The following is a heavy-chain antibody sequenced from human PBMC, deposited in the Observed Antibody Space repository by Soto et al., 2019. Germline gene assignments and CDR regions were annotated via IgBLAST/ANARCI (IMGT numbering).Heavy chain of an antibody. CDR2: IYHSGST. V-gene: IGHV4-30-2*01. Sequence: PSETLSLTCAVSGGSSSSGGYSWSWIRQPPGKGLEWIGYIYHSGSTYYNPSLKSRVTISVDRSKNQFSLKLSSVTAADTAVYYCARAFDFWSGYYVFDYWGQGTLVTVPS. D-gene: IGHD3-3*01. CDR3: ARAFDFWSGYYVFDY. J-gene: IGHJ4*02. CDR1: GGSSSSGGYS.